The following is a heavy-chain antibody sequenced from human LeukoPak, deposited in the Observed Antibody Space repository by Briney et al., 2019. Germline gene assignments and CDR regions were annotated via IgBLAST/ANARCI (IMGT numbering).Heavy chain of an antibody. CDR2: LWFDGTKT. Sequence: GGSVRLSCEASGFTFRSFGFHWVRQAPGKGVEWVALLWFDGTKTYYADSVKGRYSVSRDNSKNTVYMQKNSLRVEDTAVYYCVRHGIAALTDAFDIWGQGTTVSVSS. D-gene: IGHD6-13*01. CDR3: VRHGIAALTDAFDI. J-gene: IGHJ3*02. V-gene: IGHV3-33*01. CDR1: GFTFRSFG.